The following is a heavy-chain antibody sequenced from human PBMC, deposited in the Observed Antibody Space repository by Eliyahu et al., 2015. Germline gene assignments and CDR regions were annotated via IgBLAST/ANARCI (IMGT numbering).Heavy chain of an antibody. J-gene: IGHJ6*02. CDR1: GFTFXXXA. V-gene: IGHV3-30*04. Sequence: QVQLVESGGGVVQPGRSLRLSCAASGFTFXXXAXPXVRQAPGKGLEWVAVISYDGSNKYYADSVKGRFTISRDNSKNTLYLQMNSLRAEDTAVYYCARGFRYGEDTPIYYYYYGMDVWGQGTTVTVSS. D-gene: IGHD4-17*01. CDR2: ISYDGSNK. CDR3: ARGFRYGEDTPIYYYYYGMDV.